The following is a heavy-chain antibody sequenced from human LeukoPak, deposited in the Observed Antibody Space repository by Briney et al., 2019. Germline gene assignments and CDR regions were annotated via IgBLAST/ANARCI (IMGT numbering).Heavy chain of an antibody. V-gene: IGHV3-30*18. CDR3: AKALRFGEALESALDY. J-gene: IGHJ4*02. Sequence: GGSLRLSCAASGFTFSSYGMHWVRQAPGKGLEWVAVISYDGSNKYYADSVKGRFTISRDNSKNTLYLQMNSLRAEDTAVYYCAKALRFGEALESALDYWGQGTLVTVSS. CDR1: GFTFSSYG. CDR2: ISYDGSNK. D-gene: IGHD3-10*01.